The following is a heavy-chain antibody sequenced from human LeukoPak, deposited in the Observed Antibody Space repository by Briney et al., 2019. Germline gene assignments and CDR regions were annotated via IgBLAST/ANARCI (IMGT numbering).Heavy chain of an antibody. D-gene: IGHD4/OR15-4a*01. V-gene: IGHV3-23*01. CDR2: ISGSGGST. J-gene: IGHJ4*02. CDR3: ARDEKLVQFNY. CDR1: GFTFSSYG. Sequence: GGSLRLSCAASGFTFSSYGMSWVRQAPGKGLEWVSAISGSGGSTYYADSVKGRFTISRDNSKNTLYLQMSSLRAEDTAHYFCARDEKLVQFNYWGQGTLVTVSS.